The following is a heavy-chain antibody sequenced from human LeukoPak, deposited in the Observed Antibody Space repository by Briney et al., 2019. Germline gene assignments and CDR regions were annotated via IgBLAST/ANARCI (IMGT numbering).Heavy chain of an antibody. CDR1: GFTFGDYA. J-gene: IGHJ4*02. Sequence: GRSLRLSCTASGFTFGDYAMSWFRQAPGKGLEWVGFIRSKAYGGTTEYAASVKGRFTISRDDSKSIAYLQMNSLKTEDTAVYYCTRLLLWFGEQTLDYWGQGTLVTVSS. CDR2: IRSKAYGGTT. CDR3: TRLLLWFGEQTLDY. D-gene: IGHD3-10*01. V-gene: IGHV3-49*03.